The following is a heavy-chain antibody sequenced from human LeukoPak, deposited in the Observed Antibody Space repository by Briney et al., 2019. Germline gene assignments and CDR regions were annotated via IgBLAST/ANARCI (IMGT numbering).Heavy chain of an antibody. CDR2: ISANNGDT. CDR3: ARDRGSSGSKKYYYYYGMDV. Sequence: VASVKVSCKASGYTFTSYGISWVRQAPGQGLEWMGWISANNGDTDYPPKLQDRVTMTTDTSTSTAYMELRSLRSDDTAVYFCARDRGSSGSKKYYYYYGMDVWGQGTTVTVSS. CDR1: GYTFTSYG. J-gene: IGHJ6*02. V-gene: IGHV1-18*01. D-gene: IGHD6-19*01.